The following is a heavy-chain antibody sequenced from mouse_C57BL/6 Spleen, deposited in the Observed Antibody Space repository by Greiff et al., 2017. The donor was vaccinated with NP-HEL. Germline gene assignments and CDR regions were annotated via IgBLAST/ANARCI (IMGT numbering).Heavy chain of an antibody. D-gene: IGHD4-1*01. J-gene: IGHJ3*01. CDR1: GFSLTSYG. CDR3: ARKGTGPFAY. CDR2: IWSGGST. Sequence: VQRVESGPGLVQPSQSLSITCTVSGFSLTSYGVHWVRQSPGKGLEWLGVIWSGGSTDYNAAFISRLSISKDNSKSQVFFKMNSLQADDTAIYYCARKGTGPFAYWGQGTLVTVSA. V-gene: IGHV2-2*01.